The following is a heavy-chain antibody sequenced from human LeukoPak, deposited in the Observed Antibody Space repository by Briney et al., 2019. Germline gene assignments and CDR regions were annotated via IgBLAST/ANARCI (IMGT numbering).Heavy chain of an antibody. CDR1: GGSISSYY. CDR3: ARDRAAVSWFDP. V-gene: IGHV4-59*01. J-gene: IGHJ5*02. CDR2: IYYSGST. Sequence: PSETLSLTCTVSGGSISSYYWSWIRQPPGKGLEWIGYIYYSGSTNYNPSLKSRVTISVDTSKNQFSLKLSSVTAADTAVYYCARDRAAVSWFDPWGQGTLVTVSS. D-gene: IGHD6-13*01.